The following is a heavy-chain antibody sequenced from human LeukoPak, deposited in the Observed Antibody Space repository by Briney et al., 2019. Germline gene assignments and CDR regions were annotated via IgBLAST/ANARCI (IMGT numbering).Heavy chain of an antibody. J-gene: IGHJ4*02. Sequence: GGSRSLSCAASGFPFSTSAMYWVRKPPGRGLEWVAVISYDGSNKYYADSVKGRFTISRDNSKNTLYLQMNSLRAEDTAVYYCAKISSGYSSAYWGQGTLVTVSS. CDR1: GFPFSTSA. CDR3: AKISSGYSSAY. V-gene: IGHV3-30*18. CDR2: ISYDGSNK. D-gene: IGHD6-19*01.